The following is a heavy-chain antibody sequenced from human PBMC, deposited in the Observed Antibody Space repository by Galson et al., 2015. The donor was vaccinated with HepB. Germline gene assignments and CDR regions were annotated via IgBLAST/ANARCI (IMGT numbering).Heavy chain of an antibody. V-gene: IGHV1-8*01. Sequence: SVKVSCKASGYTFTSYDINWVRQATGQGLEWMGWMNPNSGNTGYAQKFQGRVTMTRNTSISTAYMELSSLRSEDTAVYYCAAVFRAAAGTISSDYWGQGTLVTVSS. J-gene: IGHJ4*02. D-gene: IGHD6-13*01. CDR1: GYTFTSYD. CDR3: AAVFRAAAGTISSDY. CDR2: MNPNSGNT.